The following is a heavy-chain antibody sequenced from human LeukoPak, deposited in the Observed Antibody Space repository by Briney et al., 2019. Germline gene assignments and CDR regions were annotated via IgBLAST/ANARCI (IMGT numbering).Heavy chain of an antibody. CDR1: GFTFSSYS. CDR2: ISSSSTYI. CDR3: ARDSTGPRDHYYDSSGGPFGY. J-gene: IGHJ4*02. V-gene: IGHV3-21*01. D-gene: IGHD3-22*01. Sequence: PGGSLRLSCAASGFTFSSYSMNWVRQAPGKGLEWVSSISSSSTYIYYADSVKGRFTISRDNAKNSLYLQMNSLRAEDTAVYYCARDSTGPRDHYYDSSGGPFGYWGQGTLVTVSS.